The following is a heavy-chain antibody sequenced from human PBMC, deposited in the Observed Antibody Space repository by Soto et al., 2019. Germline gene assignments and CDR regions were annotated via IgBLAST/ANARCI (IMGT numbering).Heavy chain of an antibody. J-gene: IGHJ4*02. CDR2: ISGGGGST. CDR1: GFSFSSYG. V-gene: IGHV3-23*01. Sequence: EVQLLESGGDLVQPGGSLRLSCAASGFSFSSYGISWVRQAPGKGLEWVSSISGGGGSTYYADSVKGRFTISRDNSKNTLYLQMNSLKVEDTAVYYCAKRSPVSTYYFDYWGQGTLVTVSS. CDR3: AKRSPVSTYYFDY.